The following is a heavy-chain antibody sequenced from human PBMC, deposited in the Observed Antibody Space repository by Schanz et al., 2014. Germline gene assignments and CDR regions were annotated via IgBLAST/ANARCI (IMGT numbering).Heavy chain of an antibody. Sequence: EVQLVESGGGLVKPGGSLRLSCAASGFTFSSYSMNWVRQAPGKGLEWVSSISSSSSYIYYADSVKGRFTISRDNAKNSLYLQMNSLRAEDTAVYYCARVHHYDPSGWGYFDYWGQGALXTVSS. V-gene: IGHV3-21*01. CDR3: ARVHHYDPSGWGYFDY. J-gene: IGHJ4*02. CDR1: GFTFSSYS. D-gene: IGHD3-22*01. CDR2: ISSSSSYI.